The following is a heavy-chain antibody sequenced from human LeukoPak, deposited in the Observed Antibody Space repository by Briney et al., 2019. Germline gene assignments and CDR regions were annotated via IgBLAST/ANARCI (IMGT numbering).Heavy chain of an antibody. CDR3: AREPGWGGPDYYGSGSYGGFVGY. Sequence: SVKVSCKASGGTFSRYAISWVRQAPGQGLEWMGGIIPIFGTANYAHKFHGRVTITADESTSTAYMALSSLRSEDTAVYYCAREPGWGGPDYYGSGSYGGFVGYWGQGTLVTVSS. J-gene: IGHJ4*02. CDR1: GGTFSRYA. V-gene: IGHV1-69*13. D-gene: IGHD3-10*01. CDR2: IIPIFGTA.